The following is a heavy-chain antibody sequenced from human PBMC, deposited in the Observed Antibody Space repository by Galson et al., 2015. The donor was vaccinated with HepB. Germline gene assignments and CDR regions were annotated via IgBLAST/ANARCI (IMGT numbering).Heavy chain of an antibody. J-gene: IGHJ6*02. Sequence: QSGAEMKKPGESLRISCKGSGYTFTTYWINWVRQMPGKGLEWMGRIDPSDFYTDYSPSFQGHVSISADKSVNTAFLYWSSLKASDIAIYYCARQSKIVVPASDQHGMDVWGQGTTVTVSS. D-gene: IGHD3-22*01. V-gene: IGHV5-10-1*01. CDR3: ARQSKIVVPASDQHGMDV. CDR2: IDPSDFYT. CDR1: GYTFTTYW.